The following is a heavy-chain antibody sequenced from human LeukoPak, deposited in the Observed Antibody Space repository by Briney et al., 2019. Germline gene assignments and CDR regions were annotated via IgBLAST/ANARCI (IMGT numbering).Heavy chain of an antibody. D-gene: IGHD3-9*01. V-gene: IGHV1-18*01. CDR2: ISAYNGNT. CDR3: AREPQRYFDWSIDY. CDR1: DYTFTSYG. Sequence: ASVKVSCKASDYTFTSYGISWVRQAPGQGLEWMGWISAYNGNTNYAQKLQGRVTMTTDTSTSTAYMELRSLRSDDTAVYYCAREPQRYFDWSIDYWGQGTLVTVSS. J-gene: IGHJ4*02.